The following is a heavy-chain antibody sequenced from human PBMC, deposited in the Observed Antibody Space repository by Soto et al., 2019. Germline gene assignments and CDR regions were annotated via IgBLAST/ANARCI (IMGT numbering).Heavy chain of an antibody. V-gene: IGHV3-23*01. J-gene: IGHJ4*02. CDR3: AKGDVLLWTHLDL. Sequence: EVQLLESGGGLVQPGGSLRLSCAASGFTFSSYAMSWVRQAPGKGLEWVSAISGSGGSTYYADSVKGRFTISRDNSKNTLYMQMNSLRAEDMAVYYCAKGDVLLWTHLDLWCQGTLVTVSS. D-gene: IGHD3-10*01. CDR1: GFTFSSYA. CDR2: ISGSGGST.